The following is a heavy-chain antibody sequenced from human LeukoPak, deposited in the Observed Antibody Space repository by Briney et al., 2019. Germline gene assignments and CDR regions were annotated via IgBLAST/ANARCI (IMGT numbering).Heavy chain of an antibody. J-gene: IGHJ3*02. Sequence: GGSLKLSCAASGFTFSGSAMHWVRQASGKGLEWVGRIRSKANSYATAYAASVKGRFTISRDDSKNTAYLQMNSLKTEDTAVYYCTRRDALLANAFDIWGQGTMDTVSS. CDR1: GFTFSGSA. V-gene: IGHV3-73*01. D-gene: IGHD2-15*01. CDR3: TRRDALLANAFDI. CDR2: IRSKANSYAT.